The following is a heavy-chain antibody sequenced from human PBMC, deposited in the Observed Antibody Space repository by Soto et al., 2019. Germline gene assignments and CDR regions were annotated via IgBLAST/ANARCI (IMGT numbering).Heavy chain of an antibody. CDR2: RYSDGRS. J-gene: IGHJ4*02. CDR3: GRLIHCSTTSCYFDY. V-gene: IGHV3-66*04. CDR1: GFTVSISY. Sequence: PGGSLRLSCAGSGFTVSISYMTWVRQVPGKGLEWVSIRYSDGRSYHAESVKGRFTISTDDSENTLYLQMSSLRAEDTAVYYCGRLIHCSTTSCYFDYWGQGTLVTVSS. D-gene: IGHD2-2*01.